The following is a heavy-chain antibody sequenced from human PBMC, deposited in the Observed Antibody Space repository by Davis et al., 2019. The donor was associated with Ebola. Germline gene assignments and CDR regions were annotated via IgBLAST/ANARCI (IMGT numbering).Heavy chain of an antibody. CDR1: GGPIRSNY. CDR2: IYYLGIT. J-gene: IGHJ5*02. Sequence: SETLSLTCTVSGGPIRSNYWSWIRQSPGKGLEWIASIYYLGITAYSPSLKSRVTISIDTSKNQFSLNLNSVTAADTAVYYCARNNYDGSGSILDWFDPWGQGILVTVTS. CDR3: ARNNYDGSGSILDWFDP. D-gene: IGHD3-22*01. V-gene: IGHV4-59*01.